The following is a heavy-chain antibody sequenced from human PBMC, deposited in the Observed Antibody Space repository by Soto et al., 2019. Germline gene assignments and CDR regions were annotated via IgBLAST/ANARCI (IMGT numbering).Heavy chain of an antibody. CDR2: ISAYNGNT. V-gene: IGHV1-18*01. CDR1: GYTFTSYG. D-gene: IGHD3-3*01. Sequence: EASVKVSCKASGYTFTSYGISWVRQAPGQGLEWMGWISAYNGNTNYAQKLQGRVTMTTDTSTSTAYMELRSLRSDDTAVYYCARDSFFWSGYLNDYWGQGTLVTVSS. J-gene: IGHJ4*02. CDR3: ARDSFFWSGYLNDY.